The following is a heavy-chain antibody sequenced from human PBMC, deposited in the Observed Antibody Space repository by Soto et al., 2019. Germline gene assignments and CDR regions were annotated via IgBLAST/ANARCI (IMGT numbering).Heavy chain of an antibody. D-gene: IGHD5-12*01. Sequence: GASVKVSCKASGFTFTSSAMQWVRQARGQRLEWIGWIVVGSGSTNYAQKFQERVTITRDMSTSTAYMELSSLRSEDTAVYYCAVIRGYDGYYFDYWGQGPLVNVSS. CDR3: AVIRGYDGYYFDY. CDR2: IVVGSGST. J-gene: IGHJ4*02. CDR1: GFTFTSSA. V-gene: IGHV1-58*02.